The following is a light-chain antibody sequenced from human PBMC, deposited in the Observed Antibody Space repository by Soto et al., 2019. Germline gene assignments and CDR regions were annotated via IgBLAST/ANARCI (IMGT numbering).Light chain of an antibody. Sequence: QSALTQPPSASGSPGQSVTISCTGTSSDVGGYNYVSWYQQHPGKAPKLMIYEVSKRPSGVPDRFSGSKSGNTASLTVSGLQAEDEADYYCSSYEGSNNVVVFGTGTKVTVL. CDR1: SSDVGGYNY. V-gene: IGLV2-8*01. CDR2: EVS. CDR3: SSYEGSNNVVV. J-gene: IGLJ1*01.